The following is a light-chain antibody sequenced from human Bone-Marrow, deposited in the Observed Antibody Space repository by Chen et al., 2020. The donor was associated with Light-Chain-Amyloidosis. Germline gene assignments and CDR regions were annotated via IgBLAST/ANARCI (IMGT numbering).Light chain of an antibody. J-gene: IGLJ2*01. Sequence: SALTQPRSVSGSPGQSVTISCPGTSGDVGGYDVVSWYQQYPVKAPKLIIYDVSKRPSGVPDRFSGSKSGNTASLTISGLQAADEADYYCCSTAGRSTLVFGGGTTLTVL. CDR1: SGDVGGYDV. V-gene: IGLV2-11*02. CDR3: CSTAGRSTLV. CDR2: DVS.